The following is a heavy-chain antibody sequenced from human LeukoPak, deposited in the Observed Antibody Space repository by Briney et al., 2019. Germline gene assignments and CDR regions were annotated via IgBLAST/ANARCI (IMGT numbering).Heavy chain of an antibody. CDR2: ISVSGGVR. J-gene: IGHJ4*02. CDR3: ARDRGYFYDQLDY. V-gene: IGHV3-48*02. CDR1: GYPFSSYS. Sequence: PGGSLRLSYVASGYPFSSYSMNWIRQAPGKGLEWVSYISVSGGVRSYADSVKGRFTISRDDARNSLYLQMNSLKDEDTAVYCCARDRGYFYDQLDYWGQGTLVTVSS. D-gene: IGHD2/OR15-2a*01.